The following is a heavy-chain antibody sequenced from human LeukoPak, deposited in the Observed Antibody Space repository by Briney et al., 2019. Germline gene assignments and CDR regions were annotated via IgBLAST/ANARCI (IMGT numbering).Heavy chain of an antibody. J-gene: IGHJ5*02. Sequence: SETLSLTCTVAGGSISSSSYYWGWIRQPPGKGLEWIGSMYYSGSTDYNPSLKSRVTISVDTSKNQFSLKLNPVTAADTAVYYCAKLSGSSSWIYNWFDPWGKGVLVTVSS. CDR1: GGSISSSSYY. D-gene: IGHD6-13*01. CDR2: MYYSGST. V-gene: IGHV4-39*01. CDR3: AKLSGSSSWIYNWFDP.